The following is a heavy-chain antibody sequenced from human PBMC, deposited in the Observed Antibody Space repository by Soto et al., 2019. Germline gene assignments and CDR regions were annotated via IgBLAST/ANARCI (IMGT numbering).Heavy chain of an antibody. CDR1: GGSISSGDYY. V-gene: IGHV4-30-4*01. CDR3: ASAAPGYGSGSYRDY. Sequence: QVQLQESGPGLVKPSQTLSLTCTVSGGSISSGDYYWSWIRQPPGKGLEWIGYIYYSGSTYYNPSLKSRVTIAVPPSNHQFSLKLSSVTAADTAVYYCASAAPGYGSGSYRDYWGQGTLVTVSS. J-gene: IGHJ4*02. D-gene: IGHD3-10*01. CDR2: IYYSGST.